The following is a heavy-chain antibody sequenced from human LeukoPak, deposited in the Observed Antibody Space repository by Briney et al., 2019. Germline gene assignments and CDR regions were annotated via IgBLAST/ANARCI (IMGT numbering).Heavy chain of an antibody. D-gene: IGHD6-19*01. CDR3: ARRKNSAWSTDTFDS. CDR1: GVSISSDY. CDR2: IYYSGST. Sequence: PSETLSLTCTVSGVSISSDYWSWIRQPPGKGLEWLGYIYYSGSTNCNPYLKSRVTISVDTSKNQFSLKLRSVTAADTAVYYCARRKNSAWSTDTFDSWGQGTMVTVSS. V-gene: IGHV4-59*08. J-gene: IGHJ3*02.